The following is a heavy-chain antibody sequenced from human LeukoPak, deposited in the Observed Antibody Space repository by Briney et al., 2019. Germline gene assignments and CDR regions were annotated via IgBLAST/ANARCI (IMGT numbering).Heavy chain of an antibody. CDR1: GFTVSSNY. CDR2: IYSGGST. V-gene: IGHV3-53*01. Sequence: GGSLRLSCAASGFTVSSNYMSWVRQAPGKGLEWVSVIYSGGSTYYADSVKGRFTISRDNSKTTLYLQMNSLRAEDTAVYYCASFDYGGNSGNDYWGQGTLVTVSS. D-gene: IGHD4-23*01. CDR3: ASFDYGGNSGNDY. J-gene: IGHJ4*02.